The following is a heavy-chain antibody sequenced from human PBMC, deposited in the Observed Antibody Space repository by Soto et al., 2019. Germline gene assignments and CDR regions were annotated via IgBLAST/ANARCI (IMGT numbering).Heavy chain of an antibody. Sequence: QLQLQESGPGLVKPSETLSLTCTVSGGSISSSSYYWGWIRQPPGKGLEWIGSIYYSGSTYYNPSLKSRVTTSVATSKPQFTLKLGSATAADTAVYYCARNSDSSGYMGYWGQGTLVTVSS. J-gene: IGHJ1*01. D-gene: IGHD3-22*01. CDR2: IYYSGST. V-gene: IGHV4-39*01. CDR3: ARNSDSSGYMGY. CDR1: GGSISSSSYY.